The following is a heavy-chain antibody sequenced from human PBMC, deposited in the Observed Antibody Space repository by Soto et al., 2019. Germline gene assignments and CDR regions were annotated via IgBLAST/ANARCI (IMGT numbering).Heavy chain of an antibody. CDR3: AKAGEALAAAGPSRWDYYYYGMDV. J-gene: IGHJ6*02. CDR2: ISGSGGST. Sequence: PGGSLRLSCAASGFTFSSYAMSWVRQAPGKGLEWVSAISGSGGSTYYADSVKGRFTISRDNSKNTLYLQMNSLRAEDTAVYYCAKAGEALAAAGPSRWDYYYYGMDVWSQGTTVTVSS. CDR1: GFTFSSYA. D-gene: IGHD6-13*01. V-gene: IGHV3-23*01.